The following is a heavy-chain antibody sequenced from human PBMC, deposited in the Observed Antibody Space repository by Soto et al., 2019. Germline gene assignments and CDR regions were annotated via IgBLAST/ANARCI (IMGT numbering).Heavy chain of an antibody. V-gene: IGHV4-39*01. CDR2: IYYTGNT. CDR3: ARQKAMGATFFDS. Sequence: SETLSLTCTVSGGFISSNNYYWDWIRQPPGKGLEWIGNIYYTGNTYYNPSLKSRVTISVDTSKDQFSLKLSSVTAADTAVYYCARQKAMGATFFDSWGQGALVTVSS. CDR1: GGFISSNNYY. D-gene: IGHD1-26*01. J-gene: IGHJ4*02.